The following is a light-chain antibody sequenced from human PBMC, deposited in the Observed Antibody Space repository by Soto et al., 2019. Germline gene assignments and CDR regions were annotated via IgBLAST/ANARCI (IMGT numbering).Light chain of an antibody. V-gene: IGKV1-5*01. CDR1: QNISVW. Sequence: DIQMTQSPSTLSASVGDGVTITCRASQNISVWLAWYQQRPGKAPKFLIYDASSLETGVPSRFSGSGSGTEFTLAIRCLQPDDFATYSCHRYDSSSPTVGQGTELEIK. J-gene: IGKJ2*01. CDR3: HRYDSSSPT. CDR2: DAS.